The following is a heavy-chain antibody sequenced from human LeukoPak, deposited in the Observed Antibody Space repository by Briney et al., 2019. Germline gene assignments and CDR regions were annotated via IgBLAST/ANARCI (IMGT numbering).Heavy chain of an antibody. CDR2: IRSKAKNYAT. D-gene: IGHD3-16*01. Sequence: PGGSLRLSCAASGFTFSDSAMHWVRQAPGKGLEGGGRIRSKAKNYATSFAASVKGRFTVSRDDSRNRAYLHMNSLNTDDTAVYYCTGPWGSKLGDYYYYGMDVWGQGTTVTVSS. V-gene: IGHV3-73*01. CDR1: GFTFSDSA. J-gene: IGHJ6*02. CDR3: TGPWGSKLGDYYYYGMDV.